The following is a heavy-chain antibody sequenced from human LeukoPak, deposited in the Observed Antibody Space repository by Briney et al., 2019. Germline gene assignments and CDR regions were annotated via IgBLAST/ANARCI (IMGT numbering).Heavy chain of an antibody. D-gene: IGHD3-3*01. CDR2: IYYSGST. Sequence: PSETLSLTCTVSGGSISSYYWSWIRQPPGKGLEWIGYIYYSGSTNYNPSLKSRVTISVDTSKNQFSLKLSSVTSADTAVYYCARVLTIFGVVTSDFDLWGRGTLVTVSS. J-gene: IGHJ2*01. CDR3: ARVLTIFGVVTSDFDL. CDR1: GGSISSYY. V-gene: IGHV4-59*01.